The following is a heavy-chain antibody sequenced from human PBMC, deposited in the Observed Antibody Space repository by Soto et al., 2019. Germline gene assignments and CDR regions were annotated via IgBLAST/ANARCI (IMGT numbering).Heavy chain of an antibody. CDR3: VRDGSTGWHFDS. Sequence: EVQLVESGGGLVQPGGSLRLSCEASGFTLSSYWMSWIRQAPGKGLEWVANTRQDGGQSYLVDSVQGRFTISRDNAKNTVYLQMTSLRAEATAVYYSVRDGSTGWHFDSWGQGTLVTVSS. D-gene: IGHD6-19*01. CDR1: GFTLSSYW. CDR2: TRQDGGQS. V-gene: IGHV3-7*01. J-gene: IGHJ4*02.